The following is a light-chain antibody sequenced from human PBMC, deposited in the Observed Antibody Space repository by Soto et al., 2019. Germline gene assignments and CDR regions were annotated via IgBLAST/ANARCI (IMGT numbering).Light chain of an antibody. J-gene: IGLJ1*01. Sequence: QSWLTQPASLSGSPVQSITISLTGTSSEVGGYNYVSWYQHHPGKAPKLMIFDVSNRPSGVSNRFSGSKSGNTASLTISGLQPEDEADYYCSSYTTSNTRQIVFGTGTKVTVL. V-gene: IGLV2-14*03. CDR2: DVS. CDR3: SSYTTSNTRQIV. CDR1: SSEVGGYNY.